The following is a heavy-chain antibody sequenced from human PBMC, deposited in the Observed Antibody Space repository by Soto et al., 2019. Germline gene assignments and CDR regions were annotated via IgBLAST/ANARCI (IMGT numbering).Heavy chain of an antibody. Sequence: QVQLVESGGGVVQPGRSLRLSCAASGFTFSSYGMHWVRQAPGKGLEWVAVISYDGSNKYYADSVKGRFTISRDNSKNTLYLQMNSLRAEDTAVYYCAKDRRYDGSYYHDYWGQGTLVTVSS. J-gene: IGHJ4*02. CDR2: ISYDGSNK. D-gene: IGHD1-26*01. V-gene: IGHV3-30*18. CDR3: AKDRRYDGSYYHDY. CDR1: GFTFSSYG.